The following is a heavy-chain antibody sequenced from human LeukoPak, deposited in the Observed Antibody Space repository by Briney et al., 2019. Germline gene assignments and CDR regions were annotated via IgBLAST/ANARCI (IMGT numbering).Heavy chain of an antibody. CDR1: GYTFTGYY. V-gene: IGHV1-2*02. CDR3: ARQADNNWFDS. D-gene: IGHD2-15*01. Sequence: ASVKVSCKASGYTFTGYYMHWVRQAPGQGLEWMGWINPNSGVTKYAQKFQGRVTMTRDTSISTAYLELNRLSSDDSAVFYCARQADNNWFDSWGQGTLVTVSP. J-gene: IGHJ5*01. CDR2: INPNSGVT.